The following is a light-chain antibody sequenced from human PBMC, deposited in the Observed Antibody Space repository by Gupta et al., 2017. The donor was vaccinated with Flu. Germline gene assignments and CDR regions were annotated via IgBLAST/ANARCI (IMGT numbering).Light chain of an antibody. CDR1: YSHIGNNP. J-gene: IGLJ2*01. Sequence: QSVLTQPPSVSGAPRQRVTISCSGSYSHIGNNPVNWYQQLPGKAPKLLIYHDDLLASGVSDRFSGSKSGTSASLAISGLLSEDEAEYLCAACDDNRNGCVFGGGTKLTVL. V-gene: IGLV1-36*01. CDR2: HDD. CDR3: AACDDNRNGCV.